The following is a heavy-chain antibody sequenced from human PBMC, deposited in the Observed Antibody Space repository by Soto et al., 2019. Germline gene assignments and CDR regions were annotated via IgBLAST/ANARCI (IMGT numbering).Heavy chain of an antibody. CDR3: ARGRYGDY. V-gene: IGHV1-18*01. J-gene: IGHJ4*02. D-gene: IGHD1-1*01. CDR1: GYAFTTYG. Sequence: QVHLVPSGAEVKKPGASVKVSCKGSGYAFTTYGITWVRQAPGQGLEWMGWISAHNGNTNYAQKLQGRVTVTRDTSTSTAYMELRSLRFDDTAVYYCARGRYGDYWGQGALVIVSS. CDR2: ISAHNGNT.